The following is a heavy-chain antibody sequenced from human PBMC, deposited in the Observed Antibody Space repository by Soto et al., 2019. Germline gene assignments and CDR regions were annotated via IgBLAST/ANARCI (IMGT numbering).Heavy chain of an antibody. CDR3: ARDRGYALGYWYLDL. D-gene: IGHD2-8*01. Sequence: QVQLVESGGGVVQPGRSLRLSCAASGFTFSSYAMHWVRQAPGKGLEWVAVISYDGSNKYYADSVKGRFTISRDNSKNTLYLQMNSLRAEDTAVYYCARDRGYALGYWYLDLWGRGTLVTVSS. V-gene: IGHV3-30-3*01. CDR1: GFTFSSYA. CDR2: ISYDGSNK. J-gene: IGHJ2*01.